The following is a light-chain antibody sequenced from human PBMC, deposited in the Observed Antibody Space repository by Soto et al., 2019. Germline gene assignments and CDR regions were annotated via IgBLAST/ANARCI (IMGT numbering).Light chain of an antibody. CDR2: EGS. V-gene: IGLV2-23*03. J-gene: IGLJ1*01. CDR1: SSDVGSYNL. CDR3: CSYAGSSTFPYV. Sequence: QSALTQPASVSGSPGQSITISCTGTSSDVGSYNLVSWHQQHPGKAPKLMIYEGSKRPSGVSNRFSGSKSGNTASLTISGLQAEDEADYYCCSYAGSSTFPYVFGTGTKVTVL.